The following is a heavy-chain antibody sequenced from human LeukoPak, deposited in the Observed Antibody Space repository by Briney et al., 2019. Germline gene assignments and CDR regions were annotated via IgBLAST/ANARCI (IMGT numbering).Heavy chain of an antibody. CDR3: ARLERDYGGQHYFDY. CDR2: IYPGDSDT. D-gene: IGHD4-23*01. V-gene: IGHV5-51*01. Sequence: HGESLKISCKGSGYSFTSYWIGWVRQMPGKGLEWMGIIYPGDSDTRYSPSFQGQVTISADKSISTAYLQWSSLKASDTAMYYCARLERDYGGQHYFDYWGQGTLVTVSS. CDR1: GYSFTSYW. J-gene: IGHJ4*02.